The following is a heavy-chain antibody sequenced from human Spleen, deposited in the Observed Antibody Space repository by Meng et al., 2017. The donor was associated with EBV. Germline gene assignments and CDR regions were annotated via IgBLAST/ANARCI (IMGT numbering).Heavy chain of an antibody. D-gene: IGHD3-16*02. V-gene: IGHV2-5*02. CDR3: APRNFDAIWGSSRYTPLCIDS. J-gene: IGHJ4*02. Sequence: ISIEDLRSPLLQPTQALTLTCTVSGFSAITSGGAVGCIRQPRGNGLYSLKVLYWDDDNAYSPTLNSRPSITKDTSKTQVVLKMNNMDTVDTATYSCAPRNFDAIWGSSRYTPLCIDSWGQGTLVTVSS. CDR2: LYWDDDN. CDR1: GFSAITSGGA.